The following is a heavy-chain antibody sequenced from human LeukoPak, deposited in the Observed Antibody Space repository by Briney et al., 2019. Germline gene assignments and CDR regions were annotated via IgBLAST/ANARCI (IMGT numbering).Heavy chain of an antibody. J-gene: IGHJ3*02. CDR2: ISSSGST. V-gene: IGHV4-61*02. D-gene: IGHD3-9*01. Sequence: SETLSLTCTVSGDSISSGDYYWSWIRQPAGKGLEWIGRISSSGSTNYNPSLKSRVTISVDTSKNQFSLKLSSVTAADTAVYYCARDHITYYDILTDDAFDIWGQGTMVTVSS. CDR3: ARDHITYYDILTDDAFDI. CDR1: GDSISSGDYY.